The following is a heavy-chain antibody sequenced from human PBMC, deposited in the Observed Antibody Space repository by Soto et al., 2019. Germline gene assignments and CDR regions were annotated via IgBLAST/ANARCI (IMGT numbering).Heavy chain of an antibody. CDR1: GASISSGGYF. V-gene: IGHV4-31*03. D-gene: IGHD5-18*01. CDR3: ARGFVETAMAFDY. Sequence: QVQLQESGPGLVKPSQTLSLACSVSGASISSGGYFWSWIRQLPGKGLEWIGYIHYSGSTYYNPSLKSRVVMSMDTSKNDFSLKLNSVTAVDTAVFYCARGFVETAMAFDYWGQGALVTVSS. J-gene: IGHJ4*02. CDR2: IHYSGST.